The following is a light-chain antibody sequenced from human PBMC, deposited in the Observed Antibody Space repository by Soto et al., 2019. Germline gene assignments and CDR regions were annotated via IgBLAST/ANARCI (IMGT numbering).Light chain of an antibody. J-gene: IGKJ2*01. V-gene: IGKV3-20*01. CDR3: QQLDDSPPAFT. CDR1: QTVTSRH. CDR2: GAS. Sequence: ESVLTQSPGTLSLSPGERATLSCRASQTVTSRHLTWYQKKPGQAPRLLIYGASIRATGIPDRFSGSRSGVVFTLTISRLEPEDVALYYCQQLDDSPPAFTFGQGTKLEI.